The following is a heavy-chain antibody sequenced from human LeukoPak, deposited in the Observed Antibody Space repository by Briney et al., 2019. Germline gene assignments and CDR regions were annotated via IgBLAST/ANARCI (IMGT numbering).Heavy chain of an antibody. CDR1: GDSISSSSYY. CDR3: ARQRLVGSKLGLDY. Sequence: SETLSLTCTVSGDSISSSSYYWGWIRQPPGKGLEWIGSIYYSGSTYYNPSLKSRVTISVDTSKNQFSLKLSSVTAADTAVYYCARQRLVGSKLGLDYWGQGTLVTVSS. J-gene: IGHJ4*02. D-gene: IGHD7-27*01. CDR2: IYYSGST. V-gene: IGHV4-39*01.